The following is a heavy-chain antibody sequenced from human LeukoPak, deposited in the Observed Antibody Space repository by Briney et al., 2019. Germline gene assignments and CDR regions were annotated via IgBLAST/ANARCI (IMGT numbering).Heavy chain of an antibody. J-gene: IGHJ4*02. CDR3: AKDGGPYDSSGYFDY. V-gene: IGHV3-23*01. Sequence: GGSLRLSCAASGFTFSSYAMSWVRQAPGKGLEWVSAISGSGGSTYYADSVKGRFTISRDNSKNTLYPQMNSLRAEDTAVYYCAKDGGPYDSSGYFDYWGQGTLVTVSS. D-gene: IGHD3-22*01. CDR2: ISGSGGST. CDR1: GFTFSSYA.